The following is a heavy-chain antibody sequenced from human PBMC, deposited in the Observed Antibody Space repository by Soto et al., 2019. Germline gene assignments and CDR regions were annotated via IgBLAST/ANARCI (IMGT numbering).Heavy chain of an antibody. D-gene: IGHD3-22*01. CDR2: IYYSGST. J-gene: IGHJ3*02. V-gene: IGHV4-39*01. CDR3: ARLSFSSGAFDI. Sequence: QLQLQESGPGLVKPSETLSLTCTVSGGSISSSSYYWGWIRQPPGKGLEWIGSIYYSGSTYYNPSLKSRVTISVDTSKNQFSLKLSSVTAADTAVYYCARLSFSSGAFDIWGQGTMVTVSS. CDR1: GGSISSSSYY.